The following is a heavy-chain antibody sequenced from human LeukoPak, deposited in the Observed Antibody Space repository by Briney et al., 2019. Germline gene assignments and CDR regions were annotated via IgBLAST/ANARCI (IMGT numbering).Heavy chain of an antibody. V-gene: IGHV1-69*04. CDR3: ARVPYTYSRSWYYFDY. J-gene: IGHJ4*02. CDR2: IIPIFGIA. Sequence: GSSVKVSCKASGGTFSSYAISWVRQAPGQGLEWMGRIIPIFGIANYAQKFQGRVTITADKSTSTAYMELSSLRSEDTAVYYCARVPYTYSRSWYYFDYWGQGTLVTVSS. D-gene: IGHD6-13*01. CDR1: GGTFSSYA.